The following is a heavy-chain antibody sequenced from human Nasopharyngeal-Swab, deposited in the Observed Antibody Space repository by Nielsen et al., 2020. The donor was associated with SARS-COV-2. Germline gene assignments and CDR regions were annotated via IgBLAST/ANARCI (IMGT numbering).Heavy chain of an antibody. CDR3: AREVTGGLYYGMDV. CDR2: IWYDGSNK. D-gene: IGHD2-21*02. V-gene: IGHV3-33*01. CDR1: GFTFSSYG. J-gene: IGHJ6*02. Sequence: GGSLRLSCAASGFTFSSYGMHWVRQAPGKGLEWVAVIWYDGSNKYYADSVKGRFTISRDNSKNTLYLQMNSLRAEDTAVYYCAREVTGGLYYGMDVWGQGTTVTVSS.